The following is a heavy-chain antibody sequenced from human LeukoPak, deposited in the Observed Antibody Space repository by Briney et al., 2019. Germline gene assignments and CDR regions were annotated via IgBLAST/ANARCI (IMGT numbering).Heavy chain of an antibody. D-gene: IGHD2-2*01. V-gene: IGHV4-61*02. Sequence: SETLSLTCTVSGGSISSGSYYWSWIRQPAGKGLEWIGRIYTSGSTNYNPSLKSRVTISVDTSKNQFSLKLSSVTAADTAVYYCARDLGGSISWKPWGAFDIWGQGTMVTVSS. CDR2: IYTSGST. CDR1: GGSISSGSYY. CDR3: ARDLGGSISWKPWGAFDI. J-gene: IGHJ3*02.